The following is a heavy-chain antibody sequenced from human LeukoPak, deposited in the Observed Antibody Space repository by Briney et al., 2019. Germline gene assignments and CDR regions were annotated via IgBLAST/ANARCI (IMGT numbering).Heavy chain of an antibody. CDR1: GYTFTGYY. CDR3: ARESVKYYYDSSGYLY. J-gene: IGHJ4*02. V-gene: IGHV1-2*06. D-gene: IGHD3-22*01. CDR2: INPNSGGT. Sequence: ASVKVSCKASGYTFTGYYMHWVRQAPGQGLEWMGRINPNSGGTNYAQKFQGRVTMTRDTSISTAYMELSRLRSDDTAVYHCARESVKYYYDSSGYLYWGQGTLVTVSS.